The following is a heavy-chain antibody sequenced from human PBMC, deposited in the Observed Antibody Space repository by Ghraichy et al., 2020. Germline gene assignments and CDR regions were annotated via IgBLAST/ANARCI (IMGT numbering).Heavy chain of an antibody. Sequence: SETLSLTCTVSGDSIGNYYWSWIRQPPGKGLEWIGYSYYTGNTNYNPSLKSRVTISVDTSKNQFSLKLSSVTAADTAVYYCARDKGIAIFGVIKGWFDPWGQGTLVTVSS. CDR2: SYYTGNT. J-gene: IGHJ5*02. CDR3: ARDKGIAIFGVIKGWFDP. V-gene: IGHV4-59*01. D-gene: IGHD3-3*01. CDR1: GDSIGNYY.